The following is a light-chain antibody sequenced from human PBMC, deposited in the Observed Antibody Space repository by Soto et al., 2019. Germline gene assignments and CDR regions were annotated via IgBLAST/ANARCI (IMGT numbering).Light chain of an antibody. CDR1: QGISND. Sequence: DIQLTQSPSFLSASVGHRVTITCRASQGISNDLAWYQQKPGKAPKLLIYGASTLHSGVPSRFSGSGSGTEFTLTISSLQPEDFATYYRQQFNSYPLTFGPGTKVDIK. V-gene: IGKV1-9*01. J-gene: IGKJ3*01. CDR2: GAS. CDR3: QQFNSYPLT.